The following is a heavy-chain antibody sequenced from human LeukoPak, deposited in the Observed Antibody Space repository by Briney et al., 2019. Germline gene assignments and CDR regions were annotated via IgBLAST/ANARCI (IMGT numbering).Heavy chain of an antibody. CDR2: IIPIFGTA. CDR3: ARDSSGWNLDY. D-gene: IGHD6-19*01. V-gene: IGHV1-69*05. J-gene: IGHJ4*02. CDR1: GGTFSSYA. Sequence: GASVKVSCKASGGTFSSYAISWARQAPGQGLEWMGRIIPIFGTANYAQKFQGRVTITTDESTSTAYMELSSLRSEDTAVYYCARDSSGWNLDYWGQGTLVTVSS.